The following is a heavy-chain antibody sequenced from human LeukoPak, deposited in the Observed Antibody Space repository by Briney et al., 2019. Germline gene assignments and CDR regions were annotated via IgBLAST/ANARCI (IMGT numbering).Heavy chain of an antibody. Sequence: GGSLRLSCAASGFTFSSYGMHWVRQAPGKGLEWVAVISYDGSNKYYADSVKGRFTISRDNSKNTLYLQMNSLRAEDTAVYYCATSGSSSDGMDVWGQGTTVTVSS. V-gene: IGHV3-30*03. J-gene: IGHJ6*02. CDR2: ISYDGSNK. CDR3: ATSGSSSDGMDV. D-gene: IGHD1-26*01. CDR1: GFTFSSYG.